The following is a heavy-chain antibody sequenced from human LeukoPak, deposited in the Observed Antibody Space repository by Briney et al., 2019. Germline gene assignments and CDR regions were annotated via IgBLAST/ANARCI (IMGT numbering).Heavy chain of an antibody. V-gene: IGHV3-23*01. CDR2: FSVSDGIT. J-gene: IGHJ4*02. CDR1: GFTLSSYA. CDR3: AKDLRSSADSKMGAADY. D-gene: IGHD1-26*01. Sequence: GGSLRLSCAASGFTLSSYAMSWVRQAPGKGLEWVSGFSVSDGITYYADSVKGRFTISRDSSKNTLYLQMNSLRAEDTAVYYCAKDLRSSADSKMGAADYWGQGTLVTVSS.